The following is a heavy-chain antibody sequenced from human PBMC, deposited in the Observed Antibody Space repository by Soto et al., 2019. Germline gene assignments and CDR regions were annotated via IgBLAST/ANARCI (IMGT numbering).Heavy chain of an antibody. V-gene: IGHV1-69*01. D-gene: IGHD2-15*01. J-gene: IGHJ6*02. CDR1: GGTFSSYA. CDR3: AREFKRNIVVVVARLQYGMDV. CDR2: IIPIFGTA. Sequence: QVQLVQSGAEVKKPGSSVKVSCKASGGTFSSYAISWVRQAPGQGLEWMGGIIPIFGTANYAQKFQGRVTITADESTSTAYMELSSLGSEDTAVYYCAREFKRNIVVVVARLQYGMDVWGQGTTVTVSS.